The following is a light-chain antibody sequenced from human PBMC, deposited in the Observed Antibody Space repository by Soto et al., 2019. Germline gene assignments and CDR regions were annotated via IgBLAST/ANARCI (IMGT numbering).Light chain of an antibody. CDR3: CSYAGNKTVV. Sequence: SVLTQPRSVSGSPGQSVTISCTGTSSDVGGYIYVSWYQQYPAKAPRVMIYDVSRRPSGVPDRFSGSKSGNTASLTISGLQAEDEAVYYCCSYAGNKTVVFGGGTKVTV. CDR2: DVS. V-gene: IGLV2-11*01. CDR1: SSDVGGYIY. J-gene: IGLJ3*02.